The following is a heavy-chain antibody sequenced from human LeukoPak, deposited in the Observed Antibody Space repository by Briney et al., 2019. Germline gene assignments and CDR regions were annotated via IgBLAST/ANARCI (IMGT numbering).Heavy chain of an antibody. CDR1: GYSFTNSW. D-gene: IGHD6-6*01. CDR2: IYPGDSDT. V-gene: IGHV5-51*01. CDR3: ARLSAARSFDY. J-gene: IGHJ4*02. Sequence: GESLKISCKGSGYSFTNSWIGWVRQMPGKGLEWMGIIYPGDSDTRYSPSFRGQVTISADKSISTAYLQWSSLKASDTAMYYCARLSAARSFDYWGQGTLVTVSS.